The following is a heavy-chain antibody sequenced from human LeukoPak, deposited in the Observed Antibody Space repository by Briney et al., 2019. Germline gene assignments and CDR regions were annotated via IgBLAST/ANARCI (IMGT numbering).Heavy chain of an antibody. Sequence: GGSLRLSCAASGFTVSSNYMSWVRQAPGKGLEWVSVIYSGGSTYYADSVKGRFTISRDNSKNTLYLQMNSLRAEDTAVYYCARAQWLVASFAYWGQGTLVTVSS. CDR2: IYSGGST. CDR1: GFTVSSNY. J-gene: IGHJ4*02. D-gene: IGHD6-19*01. V-gene: IGHV3-53*01. CDR3: ARAQWLVASFAY.